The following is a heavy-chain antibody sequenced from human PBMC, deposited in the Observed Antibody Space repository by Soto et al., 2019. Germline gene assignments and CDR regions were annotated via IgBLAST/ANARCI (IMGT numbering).Heavy chain of an antibody. CDR3: AKTGYYVSGTRAFDI. D-gene: IGHD3-10*01. V-gene: IGHV3-23*01. Sequence: EVQLLESGGDLVQPGGSLRLSCAASGFTFSSYAMSWVRQAPGKGLEWVSGISSTGDTIYYADSVKGQFTISRDISKNTLYLQMSSLRAEDTAVYYCAKTGYYVSGTRAFDIWGQGTMVTVSS. CDR2: ISSTGDTI. CDR1: GFTFSSYA. J-gene: IGHJ3*02.